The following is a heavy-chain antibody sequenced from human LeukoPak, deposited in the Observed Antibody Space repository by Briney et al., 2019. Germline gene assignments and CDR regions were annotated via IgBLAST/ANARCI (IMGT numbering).Heavy chain of an antibody. CDR2: ILPSSGGP. CDR3: VRKGEKYGDYDY. D-gene: IGHD4-17*01. Sequence: ASVKVSCKASGYTFTGYYLHWVRQAPAQGLEWMGWILPSSGGPHYAQQFQGRITMSRDTSISTAYMELCSLTSDDTAVYYCVRKGEKYGDYDYWGQGALVTVSS. CDR1: GYTFTGYY. J-gene: IGHJ4*02. V-gene: IGHV1-2*02.